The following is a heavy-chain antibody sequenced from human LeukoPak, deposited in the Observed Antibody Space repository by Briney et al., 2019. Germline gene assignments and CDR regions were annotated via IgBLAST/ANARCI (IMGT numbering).Heavy chain of an antibody. Sequence: GASVKVSCKASGYTFTGYYMHWVRQAPGQGLEWMGRINPNSGGTNYAQKFQGRVTMTRDTSISTAYMELSRLRSDDTAVYYCARNRPYDVLLDYWGQGTLVTVSS. J-gene: IGHJ4*02. CDR3: ARNRPYDVLLDY. CDR1: GYTFTGYY. V-gene: IGHV1-2*06. CDR2: INPNSGGT. D-gene: IGHD1-14*01.